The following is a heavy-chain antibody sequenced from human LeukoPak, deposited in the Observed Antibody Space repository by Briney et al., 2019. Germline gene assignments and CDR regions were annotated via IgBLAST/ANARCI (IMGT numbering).Heavy chain of an antibody. CDR3: ASTTGYYPVFDY. CDR1: GFTFSSYE. CDR2: ISSSGSTI. J-gene: IGHJ4*02. Sequence: GGSLRLSCAASGFTFSSYEINWVRQAPGKGLEWVSYISSSGSTIYYADSVKGRFTISRDNAKNSLYLQMNSLRAEDTAVYYCASTTGYYPVFDYWGQGTLVTVSS. V-gene: IGHV3-48*03. D-gene: IGHD3-9*01.